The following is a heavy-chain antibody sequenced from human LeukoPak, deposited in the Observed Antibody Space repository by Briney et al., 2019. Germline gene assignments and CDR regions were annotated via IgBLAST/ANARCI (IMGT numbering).Heavy chain of an antibody. D-gene: IGHD3-10*01. CDR3: ARLGMLRGVIVPPV. Sequence: PSETLSLTCAVYGGSFSGYYWSWIRQPPGKGLEWIGEISHGGSTNYNLSLKSRVTISVDTSKNQFSLKLNSVTAADTAVYYCARLGMLRGVIVPPVWGQGTLVTVSS. J-gene: IGHJ4*02. CDR2: ISHGGST. V-gene: IGHV4-34*01. CDR1: GGSFSGYY.